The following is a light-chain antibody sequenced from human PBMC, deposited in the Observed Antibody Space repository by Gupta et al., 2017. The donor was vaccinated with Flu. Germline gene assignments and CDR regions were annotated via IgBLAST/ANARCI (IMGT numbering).Light chain of an antibody. V-gene: IGLV2-14*04. Sequence: SITISCTGTGSDVGGYNTVSWYQQHPGKDPKLMIYDVSNRPSGLSNRFYGSKYGNTASTIISGLQADDEADYYCSSSRSRNTVVFGTGTKVTVL. CDR2: DVS. J-gene: IGLJ1*01. CDR3: SSSRSRNTVV. CDR1: GSDVGGYNT.